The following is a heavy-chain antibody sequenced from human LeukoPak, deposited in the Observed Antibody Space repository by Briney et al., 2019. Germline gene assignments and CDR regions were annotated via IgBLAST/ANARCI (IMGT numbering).Heavy chain of an antibody. CDR1: GFTFSSYA. V-gene: IGHV3-23*01. CDR2: ISGSGGST. Sequence: GGSLRLSCAASGFTFSSYAMSWVRQAPGKGLEWVSAISGSGGSTYYADSVKGRFTISRDNSKNSLYLQMNSLRAEDTAVYYCARDGGGLSDSYWGQGTLVTVSS. D-gene: IGHD3-16*01. CDR3: ARDGGGLSDSY. J-gene: IGHJ4*02.